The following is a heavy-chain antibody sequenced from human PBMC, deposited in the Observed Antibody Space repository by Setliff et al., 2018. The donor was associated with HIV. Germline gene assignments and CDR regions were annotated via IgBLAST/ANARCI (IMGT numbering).Heavy chain of an antibody. V-gene: IGHV1-18*01. CDR2: ISPYNDKT. Sequence: ASVKVSCKASGDTFNSHAISWVRQAPGQGLEWMGWISPYNDKTKHAQKFQGRVTMTTDTSTSTVYMELRSLRSDDTAVYYCTRGSHLPYFDLWGRGTLVTVSS. J-gene: IGHJ2*01. D-gene: IGHD3-3*02. CDR1: GDTFNSHA. CDR3: TRGSHLPYFDL.